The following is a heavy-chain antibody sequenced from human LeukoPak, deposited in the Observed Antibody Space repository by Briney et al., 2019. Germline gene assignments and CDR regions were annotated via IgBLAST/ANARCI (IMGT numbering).Heavy chain of an antibody. J-gene: IGHJ4*02. CDR2: ISSSSTI. D-gene: IGHD3-9*01. V-gene: IGHV3-48*01. Sequence: HPGGSLRLSCAASGFTFSSYSMNWVRQAPGKGLEWVSYISSSSTIYYADSVKGRFTISRDNAKNSLYLQMNSLRAEDTAVYYCAREEAISRNFDYWGQGTLVTVSS. CDR1: GFTFSSYS. CDR3: AREEAISRNFDY.